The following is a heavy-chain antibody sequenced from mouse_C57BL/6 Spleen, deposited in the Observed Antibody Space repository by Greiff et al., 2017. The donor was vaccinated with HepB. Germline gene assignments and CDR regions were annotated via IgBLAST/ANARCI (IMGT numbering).Heavy chain of an antibody. Sequence: EVQVVESGPGLVKPSQSLSLTCTVTGYSITSGYGWNWIRQFTGNNLVWMGYISYSGSTNYNPSLKSRISITRDTTKNQFFLQLNAVPTEDTATYYCARTARIKYWGQGTTLTVSS. V-gene: IGHV3-2*02. CDR2: ISYSGST. J-gene: IGHJ2*01. CDR1: GYSITSGYG. D-gene: IGHD1-2*01. CDR3: ARTARIKY.